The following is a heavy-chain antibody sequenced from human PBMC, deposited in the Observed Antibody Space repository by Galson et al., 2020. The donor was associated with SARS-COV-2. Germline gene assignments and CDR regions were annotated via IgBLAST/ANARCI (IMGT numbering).Heavy chain of an antibody. Sequence: ASVTVTCKVSGYTLPELSMHWVRPAPGKGLAWMGGFHPEDGETIYAQTFHDRVTMHEDTAPDTAYMELSSLRSEDTAVYYCATGSPLIQLSANWFDPWGQGTLVTVCS. D-gene: IGHD1-1*01. J-gene: IGHJ5*02. CDR3: ATGSPLIQLSANWFDP. CDR2: FHPEDGET. CDR1: GYTLPELS. V-gene: IGHV1-24*01.